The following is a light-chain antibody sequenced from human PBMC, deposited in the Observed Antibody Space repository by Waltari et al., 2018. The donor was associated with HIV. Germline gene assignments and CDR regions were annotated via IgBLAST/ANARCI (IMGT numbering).Light chain of an antibody. CDR1: TGAVTSGYS. V-gene: IGLV7-43*01. CDR2: STN. Sequence: QTVVTQEPSLTVSQGGTVTFTCASSTGAVTSGYSPNWFQQKPGQAPRALIYSTNNKHSWTPARFSGFLFGGKAALTLSRAQPEDEAEYFCLLYYGGVWVFGGGTELTVL. CDR3: LLYYGGVWV. J-gene: IGLJ3*02.